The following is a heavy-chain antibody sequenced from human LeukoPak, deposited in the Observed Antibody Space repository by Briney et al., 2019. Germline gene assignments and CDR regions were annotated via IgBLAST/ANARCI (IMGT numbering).Heavy chain of an antibody. CDR3: VKVDGISRKGSLDY. V-gene: IGHV3-30*18. Sequence: SGGSLRLSCAASGFTFSSYGMHWVRQAPGKGLEWVAVISYDGSNKYYADSVKGRFTISRDNSKNTLYLQMSSLSPDDTAIYYCVKVDGISRKGSLDYWGQGTLVTVSS. J-gene: IGHJ4*02. CDR1: GFTFSSYG. CDR2: ISYDGSNK. D-gene: IGHD1-26*01.